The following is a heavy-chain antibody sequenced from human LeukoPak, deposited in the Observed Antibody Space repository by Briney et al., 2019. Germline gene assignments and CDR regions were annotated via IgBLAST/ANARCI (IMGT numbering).Heavy chain of an antibody. Sequence: SETLSLTCAVYGGSFSGYYWSWIRQPPGKGLEWIGEINHSGSTNYNPSLKSRVAISVDTSKNQFSLKLSSVTAADTAVYYCGPFDYWGQGTLVTVSS. V-gene: IGHV4-34*01. CDR1: GGSFSGYY. J-gene: IGHJ4*02. CDR2: INHSGST. CDR3: GPFDY.